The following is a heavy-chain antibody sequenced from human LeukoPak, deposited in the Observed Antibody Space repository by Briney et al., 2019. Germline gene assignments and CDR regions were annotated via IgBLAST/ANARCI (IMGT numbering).Heavy chain of an antibody. D-gene: IGHD1-26*01. V-gene: IGHV3-48*01. J-gene: IGHJ4*02. CDR3: AWVPQWELLYDFDY. Sequence: QAGGSLRLSCAASGFTFSSYSMNWVRQAPGKGLEWVSYISSSSSTIYYADSVKGRFTISRDNAKNSLYLQMNSLRAEDTAVYYCAWVPQWELLYDFDYWGQGTLVTVSS. CDR2: ISSSSSTI. CDR1: GFTFSSYS.